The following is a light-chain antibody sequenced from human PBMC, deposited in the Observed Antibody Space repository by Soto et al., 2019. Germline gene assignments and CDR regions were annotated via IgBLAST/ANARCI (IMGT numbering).Light chain of an antibody. V-gene: IGKV3-20*01. CDR2: GAS. CDR3: QQYGSSPLT. Sequence: EIVLTQSPGTLSLSPAERATLSCRASQNVDSNYLAWYQQKPGQAPRLLIYGASSRATGIPDKFSGSGSGTDFTLTISRLEPEDFAVYYCQQYGSSPLTFGGGTKVEI. CDR1: QNVDSNY. J-gene: IGKJ4*01.